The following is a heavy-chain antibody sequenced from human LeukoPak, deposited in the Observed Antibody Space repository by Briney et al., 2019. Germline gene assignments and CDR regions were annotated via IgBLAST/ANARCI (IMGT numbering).Heavy chain of an antibody. V-gene: IGHV1-18*01. CDR1: GYTFTSYG. J-gene: IGHJ4*02. D-gene: IGHD2-2*01. CDR3: AYSCSSTSCPLDY. Sequence: SSVKVSGKASGYTFTSYGISWVRQAPGQGLEWMGWISAYNGNTNYAQKLQGRVTMTTDTSTSTAYMELRSLRSDDTAVYYCAYSCSSTSCPLDYWGQGTLVTDSA. CDR2: ISAYNGNT.